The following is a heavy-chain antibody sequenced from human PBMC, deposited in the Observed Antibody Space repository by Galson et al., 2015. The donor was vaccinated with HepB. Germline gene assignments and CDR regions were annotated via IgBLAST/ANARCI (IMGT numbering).Heavy chain of an antibody. CDR2: ISGSGGST. V-gene: IGHV3-23*01. Sequence: SLRLSCAASGFTFSSCAMSWVRQAPGKGLEWVSAISGSGGSTYYADSVKGRFTISRDNSKNTLYLQMNSLRAEDTAVYYCAKDVLEVAPLQGMLAFDIWGQGTMVTVSS. J-gene: IGHJ3*02. CDR1: GFTFSSCA. D-gene: IGHD5-24*01. CDR3: AKDVLEVAPLQGMLAFDI.